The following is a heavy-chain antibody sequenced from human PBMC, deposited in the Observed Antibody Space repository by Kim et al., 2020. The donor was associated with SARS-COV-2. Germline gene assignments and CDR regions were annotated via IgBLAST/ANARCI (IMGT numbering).Heavy chain of an antibody. CDR3: ARDDLKLLWFGEGFSY. D-gene: IGHD3-10*01. V-gene: IGHV3-30-3*01. CDR1: GFTFSSYA. CDR2: ISYDGSNK. Sequence: GGSLRLSCAASGFTFSSYAMHWVRQAPGKGLEWVAVISYDGSNKYYADSVKGRFTISRDNSKNTLYLQMNSLRAEDTAVYYCARDDLKLLWFGEGFSYWGQGTLVTVSS. J-gene: IGHJ4*02.